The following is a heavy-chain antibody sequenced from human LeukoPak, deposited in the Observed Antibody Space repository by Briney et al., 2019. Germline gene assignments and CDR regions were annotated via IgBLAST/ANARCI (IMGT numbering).Heavy chain of an antibody. Sequence: SETLSLTCAVYGGSFSGYYWSWIRQPPGKGLEWIGEINHSRSTNYNPSLKSRVTISVDTSKNQFSLKLSSVTAADTAVYYCARGLSPDSSGYYYGGAFDYWGQGTLVTVSS. J-gene: IGHJ4*02. V-gene: IGHV4-34*01. CDR1: GGSFSGYY. CDR2: INHSRST. D-gene: IGHD3-22*01. CDR3: ARGLSPDSSGYYYGGAFDY.